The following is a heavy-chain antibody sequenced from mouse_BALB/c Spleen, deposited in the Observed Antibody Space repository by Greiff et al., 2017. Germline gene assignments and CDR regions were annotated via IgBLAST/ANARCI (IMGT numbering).Heavy chain of an antibody. J-gene: IGHJ2*01. Sequence: VQLQQSGAELVKPGASVKLSCTASGFNIKDTYMHWVKQRPEQGLEWIGRIDPANGNTKYDPKFQGKATITADTSSNTAYLQLSSLTSEDTAVYYCASAGTVVATDYRGQGTTLTVSS. D-gene: IGHD1-1*01. V-gene: IGHV14-3*02. CDR3: ASAGTVVATDY. CDR1: GFNIKDTY. CDR2: IDPANGNT.